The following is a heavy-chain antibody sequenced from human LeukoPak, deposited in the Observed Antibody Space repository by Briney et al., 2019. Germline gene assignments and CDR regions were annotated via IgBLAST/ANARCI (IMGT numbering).Heavy chain of an antibody. CDR3: ARDSGWGAFDI. J-gene: IGHJ3*02. D-gene: IGHD6-19*01. Sequence: GGSLRLSCAASGFTVSSNYMSWVRQAPGKGLEWVSVIYSGGSTYYADSVKGRFTISRDDSKNTLYLQMNSLRAEDTAVYYCARDSGWGAFDIWGQGTMVTVSS. CDR1: GFTVSSNY. CDR2: IYSGGST. V-gene: IGHV3-53*01.